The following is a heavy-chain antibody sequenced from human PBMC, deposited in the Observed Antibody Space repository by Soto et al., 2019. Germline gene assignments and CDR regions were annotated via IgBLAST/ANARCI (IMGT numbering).Heavy chain of an antibody. J-gene: IGHJ4*02. Sequence: GGSLRLSCTASGFSFSNYGMHWVRQAPGKGLEWVAVIWHDGSNKYYVDSVKGRFTISRDNSKNTLSLQMNSLKTEDTAVYYCTTIGLRCPRAFDYWGQGTLVTVSS. CDR2: IWHDGSNK. V-gene: IGHV3-33*03. CDR1: GFSFSNYG. D-gene: IGHD4-17*01. CDR3: TTIGLRCPRAFDY.